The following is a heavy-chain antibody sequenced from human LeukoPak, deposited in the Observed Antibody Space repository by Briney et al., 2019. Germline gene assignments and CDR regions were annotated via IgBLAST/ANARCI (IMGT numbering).Heavy chain of an antibody. CDR3: ARDVEMDY. Sequence: GGSLRLSCAASGFTVSSNYMSWVRQAPGKGLEWVSVIYSGGTTYYADSVEGGFTISRDNSKNTLYLQMSSLRAEDTAVYYCARDVEMDYWGQGTLVTVSS. D-gene: IGHD5-24*01. V-gene: IGHV3-66*01. J-gene: IGHJ4*02. CDR2: IYSGGTT. CDR1: GFTVSSNY.